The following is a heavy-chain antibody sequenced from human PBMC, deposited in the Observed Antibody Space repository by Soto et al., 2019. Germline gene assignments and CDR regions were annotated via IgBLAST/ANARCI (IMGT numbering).Heavy chain of an antibody. V-gene: IGHV1-46*01. J-gene: IGHJ5*02. D-gene: IGHD6-13*01. CDR2: SNPSGGSP. CDR3: ARAVASAVTRWFDP. CDR1: RNTFSNYY. Sequence: QVQLVQSGAEVKKPGASVKVSCKASRNTFSNYYIHWVRQAPGQGLEWMGISNPSGGSPTYAQRFKGRVTMTRDTSTSTVYWELSSLRSDDTAVYYCARAVASAVTRWFDPWGQGTLVTVSS.